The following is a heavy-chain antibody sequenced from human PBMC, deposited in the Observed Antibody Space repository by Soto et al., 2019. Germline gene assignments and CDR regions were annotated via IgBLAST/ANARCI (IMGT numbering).Heavy chain of an antibody. V-gene: IGHV3-33*01. CDR1: GFTFSSYG. Sequence: QVQLVESGGGVVQPGRSLRLSCAASGFTFSSYGMYWVRQAPGKGLEGVAVIWDDGSNKYYADSVKGRFTISRDNSKNTLYLQMNSLRAEDTAVYYCASPQVGATGYGYWGQGTLVTVSS. CDR2: IWDDGSNK. J-gene: IGHJ4*02. CDR3: ASPQVGATGYGY. D-gene: IGHD1-26*01.